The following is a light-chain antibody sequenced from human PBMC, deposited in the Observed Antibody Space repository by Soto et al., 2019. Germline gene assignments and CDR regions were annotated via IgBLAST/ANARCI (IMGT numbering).Light chain of an antibody. CDR2: EVT. J-gene: IGLJ7*01. CDR1: ISDIETYSL. Sequence: QSALTQPASVSGSPGQSITISCSGTISDIETYSLVSWYQQHPGQAPKLLIYEVTKRPSGISDRFFGSKSGNTASLTIYDLRPEDEADYHCASFAGRNTFVFGAGTQLTVL. CDR3: ASFAGRNTFV. V-gene: IGLV2-23*02.